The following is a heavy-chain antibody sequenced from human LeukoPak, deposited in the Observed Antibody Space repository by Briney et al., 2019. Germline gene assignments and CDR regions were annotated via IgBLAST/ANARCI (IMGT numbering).Heavy chain of an antibody. J-gene: IGHJ4*02. CDR1: GFTFSSYA. V-gene: IGHV3-30*04. CDR2: ISYDGSNK. Sequence: GGSLRLSCAASGFTFSSYAMHWVRQAPGKGLEWVAVISYDGSNKHYADSVKGRFTISRDNSKNTLYLQMNSLRAEDTAVYYCARAQIVVVILHYWGQGTLVTVSS. D-gene: IGHD3-22*01. CDR3: ARAQIVVVILHY.